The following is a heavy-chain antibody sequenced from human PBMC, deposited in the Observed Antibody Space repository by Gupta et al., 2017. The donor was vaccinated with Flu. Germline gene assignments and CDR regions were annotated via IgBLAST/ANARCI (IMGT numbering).Heavy chain of an antibody. J-gene: IGHJ3*02. D-gene: IGHD1-26*01. CDR3: TRDPGWGALDM. Sequence: FTFSSSWMNWVRQAPGKGLEAVSMINLRGDGVYYRDAVRGRFTISRDNARNSLILQMNSLRAEDTAVYYCTRDPGWGALDMWGQGTLVTVSS. CDR2: INLRGDGV. V-gene: IGHV3-7*01. CDR1: FTFSSSW.